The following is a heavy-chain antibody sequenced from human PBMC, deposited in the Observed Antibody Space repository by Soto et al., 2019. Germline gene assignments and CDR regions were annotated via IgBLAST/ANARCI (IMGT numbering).Heavy chain of an antibody. CDR3: AKDLYSNYGDAFDI. D-gene: IGHD4-4*01. V-gene: IGHV3-9*01. J-gene: IGHJ3*02. CDR2: ISWNSDNI. CDR1: GFTFDDYA. Sequence: GGSLRLSCAASGFTFDDYAMHWVRQAPGKGLEWVSGISWNSDNIVYADSVKGRFTISRDNAKNSLYLQMNSLRDEDTALYYCAKDLYSNYGDAFDIWGQGTMVTVSS.